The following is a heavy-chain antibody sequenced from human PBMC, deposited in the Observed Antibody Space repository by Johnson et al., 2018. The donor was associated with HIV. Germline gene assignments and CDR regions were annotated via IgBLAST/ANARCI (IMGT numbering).Heavy chain of an antibody. J-gene: IGHJ3*01. Sequence: VQLVESGGGLVQPGGSLRLSCAASGFTFSSFAMSWVRQAPGKGLEWVSAISGSGSITYADFAKGRFTISRDNAKDTVYLRMTSLRAEDTAVYYCARQGPGYCSGSGCYYDAFDLWGQGTMVTVSS. D-gene: IGHD2-15*01. CDR2: ISGSGSIT. CDR1: GFTFSSFA. V-gene: IGHV3-23*04. CDR3: ARQGPGYCSGSGCYYDAFDL.